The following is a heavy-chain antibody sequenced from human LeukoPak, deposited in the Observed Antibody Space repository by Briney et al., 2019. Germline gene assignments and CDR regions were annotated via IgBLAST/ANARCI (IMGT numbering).Heavy chain of an antibody. CDR3: VKGHLVWELGDYFDY. J-gene: IGHJ4*02. CDR1: GFTFSSYT. D-gene: IGHD1-26*01. V-gene: IGHV3-64D*09. CDR2: ISVSGGST. Sequence: GGSLRLSCSASGFTFSSYTMHWVRQAPGKGLEYVSYISVSGGSTYYADTVKGRFTISRDNSKNSLYLQMSSLRAEDTAVYYCVKGHLVWELGDYFDYWGQGTLVTVSS.